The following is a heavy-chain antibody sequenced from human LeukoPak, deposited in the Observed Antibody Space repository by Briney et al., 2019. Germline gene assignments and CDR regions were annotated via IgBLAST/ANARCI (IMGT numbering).Heavy chain of an antibody. J-gene: IGHJ4*02. Sequence: GESLKISCRSSGDSFSTYWFGWVRQMPGKGLEWMGIIYPGDSDTRYSPSFQGQVTISADKSISTAYLQWSSLKASDTAMYYCARHESTLGDGYGYWGQGTLVTVSS. D-gene: IGHD5-18*01. CDR2: IYPGDSDT. V-gene: IGHV5-51*01. CDR3: ARHESTLGDGYGY. CDR1: GDSFSTYW.